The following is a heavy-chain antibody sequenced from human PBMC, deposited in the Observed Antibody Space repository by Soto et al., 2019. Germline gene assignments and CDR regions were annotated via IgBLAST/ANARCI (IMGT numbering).Heavy chain of an antibody. J-gene: IGHJ3*02. CDR2: IDPSDSYN. CDR3: ARHEIVDAFDI. V-gene: IGHV5-10-1*01. Sequence: GPAVKSSGEVSVCRFVRYCSGRVRQMPGKGLEWMGRIDPSDSYNNYSPSFQGHVTISADKSTSTAYLQWSSLKASDTAMYYCARHEIVDAFDIWGQGTMVTVS. CDR1: VCRFVRYC. D-gene: IGHD1-26*01.